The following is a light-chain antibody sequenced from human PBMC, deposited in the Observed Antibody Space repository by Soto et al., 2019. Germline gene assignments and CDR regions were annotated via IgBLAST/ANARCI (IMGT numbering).Light chain of an antibody. V-gene: IGLV2-14*01. CDR3: SSYTSSSTRG. CDR2: DVS. Sequence: QSVLTQPASVSGSPGQSITISCTGTSSDVGGYNYVSWYQQHPGKAPKLMIYDVSNRPSGVSNRFSGSKSGNTASLTISGLQAEDEADNYCSSYTSSSTRGFGGGSKLTGL. CDR1: SSDVGGYNY. J-gene: IGLJ2*01.